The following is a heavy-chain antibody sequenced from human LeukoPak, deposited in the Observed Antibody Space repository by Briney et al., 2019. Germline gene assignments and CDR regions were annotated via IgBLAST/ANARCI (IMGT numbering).Heavy chain of an antibody. Sequence: SETLSLTCAVYGGSFSSYYWGWIRQPPGKGLEWIGSIYYSGSTYYNPSLKSRVTISVDTSKNQFSLKLSSVTAADTAVYYCARKSIQLWLREYAFDIWGQGTMVTVSS. V-gene: IGHV4-39*01. D-gene: IGHD5-18*01. CDR1: GGSFSSYY. J-gene: IGHJ3*02. CDR2: IYYSGST. CDR3: ARKSIQLWLREYAFDI.